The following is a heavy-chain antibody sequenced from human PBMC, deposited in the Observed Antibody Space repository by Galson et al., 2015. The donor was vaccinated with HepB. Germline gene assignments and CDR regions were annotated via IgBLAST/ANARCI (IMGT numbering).Heavy chain of an antibody. CDR2: ISSSSSYT. CDR3: ARDRDSGWYGFSNHETNYYYYGMDV. V-gene: IGHV3-11*06. CDR1: GFTFSDYY. J-gene: IGHJ6*02. Sequence: SLRLSCAASGFTFSDYYMSWIRQAPGKGLEWVSYISSSSSYTNYADSVKGRFTISRDNAKNSLYLQMNSLRAEDTAVYYCARDRDSGWYGFSNHETNYYYYGMDVWGQGTTVTVSS. D-gene: IGHD6-19*01.